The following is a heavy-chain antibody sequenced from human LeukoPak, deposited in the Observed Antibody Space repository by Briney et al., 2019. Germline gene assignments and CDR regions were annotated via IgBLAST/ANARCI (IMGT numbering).Heavy chain of an antibody. Sequence: KVSCKASGGTFSSYAISWVRQAPGQGLGWMGIIYPGDSDTRYSPSFQGQVTISADKSISTAYLQWSSLKASDTAMYYCARLETHSNSDYWGQGTLVTVSS. V-gene: IGHV5-51*01. J-gene: IGHJ4*02. D-gene: IGHD4-11*01. CDR3: ARLETHSNSDY. CDR2: IYPGDSDT. CDR1: GGTFSSYA.